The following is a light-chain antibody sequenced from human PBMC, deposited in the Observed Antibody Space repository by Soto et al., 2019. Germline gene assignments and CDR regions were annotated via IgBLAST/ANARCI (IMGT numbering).Light chain of an antibody. CDR2: GAS. J-gene: IGKJ3*01. CDR3: QQYGTSPFP. CDR1: QTINYSY. V-gene: IGKV3-20*01. Sequence: EIVLTQSPGTLSLSPGERATLSCRASQTINYSYLAWYQQKPGQAPRLLIYGASSRATGIPDRFSGRGSGTDFTLTISRLEPEDFAVYYCQQYGTSPFPFGPGTKMDIK.